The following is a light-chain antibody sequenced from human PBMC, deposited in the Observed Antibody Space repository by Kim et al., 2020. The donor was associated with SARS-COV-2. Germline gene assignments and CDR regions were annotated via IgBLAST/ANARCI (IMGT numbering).Light chain of an antibody. CDR1: SLRSYY. V-gene: IGLV3-19*01. CDR3: NSRDSSGNLVV. J-gene: IGLJ2*01. CDR2: GKN. Sequence: ALVQTVMITSQGDSLRSYYASWYQQKPGQAPVLVIYGKNNRPSGIPDRFSGSSSGNTTSLTITGAQAEDEADYYCNSRDSSGNLVVFGGGTQLTVL.